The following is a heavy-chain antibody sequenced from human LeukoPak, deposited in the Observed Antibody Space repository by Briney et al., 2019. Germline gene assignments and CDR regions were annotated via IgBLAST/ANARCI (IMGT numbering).Heavy chain of an antibody. J-gene: IGHJ4*02. V-gene: IGHV3-30*18. CDR1: GFTFCRYG. Sequence: GGSLRHSCAASGFTFCRYGILWVRQALDKGLEWVAVIKYDGSNRYDADFVKGRFNISRDKSKNTLYLQMNSLRAEDTAVYFCAKDLSPDPLWPKPDYWGQGTLVTVSS. CDR3: AKDLSPDPLWPKPDY. D-gene: IGHD3-10*01. CDR2: IKYDGSNR.